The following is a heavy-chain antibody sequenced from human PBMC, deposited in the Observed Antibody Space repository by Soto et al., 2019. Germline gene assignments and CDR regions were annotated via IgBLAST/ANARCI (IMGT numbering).Heavy chain of an antibody. CDR2: ININGSST. J-gene: IGHJ4*02. V-gene: IGHV3-74*01. D-gene: IGHD2-2*01. Sequence: PGCCPRLSRAASGVILNIYEIAWIRQAAGKGLVWVSRININGSSTNYADSVKGRFTISRDNAKNTLYLQMNSLRVDDTAVYYCARGPRGLYHHEYWGQGALVTVSS. CDR1: GVILNIYE. CDR3: ARGPRGLYHHEY.